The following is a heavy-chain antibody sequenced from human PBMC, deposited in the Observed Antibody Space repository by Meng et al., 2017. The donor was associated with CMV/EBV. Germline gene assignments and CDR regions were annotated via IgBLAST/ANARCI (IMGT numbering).Heavy chain of an antibody. CDR1: GYSISSGYY. D-gene: IGHD6-19*01. CDR3: ARGISEAGPFDY. CDR2: IYHSGST. J-gene: IGHJ4*02. Sequence: SETLSLTCTVSGYSISSGYYWGWIRQPPGKGLEWIGSIYHSGSTYCNPSLKSRVTISVDTSKNQFSLKLSSVTAADTAVYYCARGISEAGPFDYWGQGTLVTVSS. V-gene: IGHV4-38-2*02.